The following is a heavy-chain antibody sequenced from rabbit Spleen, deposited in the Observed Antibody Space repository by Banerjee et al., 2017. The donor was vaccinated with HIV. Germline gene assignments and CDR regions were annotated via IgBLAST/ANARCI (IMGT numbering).Heavy chain of an antibody. Sequence: QSLEESGGDLVKPGASLTLTCTASGVSFSISSYMCWVRQAPGKGLEWIACIDAGASGFTYFATWAKGRFTISKTSSTTVTLQMTSLTAADTATYFCARFYAGYGDFGYAAMWGPGTLVTVS. D-gene: IGHD7-1*01. J-gene: IGHJ4*01. CDR2: IDAGASGFT. CDR1: GVSFSISSY. V-gene: IGHV1S40*01. CDR3: ARFYAGYGDFGYAAM.